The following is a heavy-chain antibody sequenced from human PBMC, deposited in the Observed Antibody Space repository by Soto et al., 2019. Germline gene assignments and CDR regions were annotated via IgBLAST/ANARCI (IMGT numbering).Heavy chain of an antibody. CDR1: GFSFSDYT. Sequence: EVQLVESGGGLVKPGGSLRLSCVASGFSFSDYTMSWVRQAPGKGLDWVSTISISSSNIFYAASVKGRFTVSRDNAKNSLYLQMDNLRAEDTAVYFCARVLGGVPVAADFDYWGQGTLVTVSS. CDR3: ARVLGGVPVAADFDY. D-gene: IGHD3-10*01. CDR2: ISISSSNI. V-gene: IGHV3-21*02. J-gene: IGHJ4*02.